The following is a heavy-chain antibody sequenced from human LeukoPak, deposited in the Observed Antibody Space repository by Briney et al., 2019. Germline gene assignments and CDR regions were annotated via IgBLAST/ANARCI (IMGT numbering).Heavy chain of an antibody. CDR1: GFTFSSYA. CDR3: LREVDWKYAFDY. D-gene: IGHD1-7*01. CDR2: IRPDGSHI. J-gene: IGHJ4*02. V-gene: IGHV3-33*08. Sequence: GGSLRLSCSASGFTFSSYAMHWVRQAPGKGLEWVAVIRPDGSHISYVDPVKGRFTISRDNSNNMLYLQMSSLRAEDTALYYCLREVDWKYAFDYWGRGTLVTVSS.